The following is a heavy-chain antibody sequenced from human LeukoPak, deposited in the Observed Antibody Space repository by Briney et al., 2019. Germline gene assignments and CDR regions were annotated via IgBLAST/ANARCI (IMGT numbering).Heavy chain of an antibody. CDR3: ARDLPQIEY. J-gene: IGHJ4*02. D-gene: IGHD3-22*01. Sequence: LTGTSLRLSCAASGFNFITYGMHWVRQAPGKGLEWVSGINWNGGSTGYADSVKGRFTISRDNAKNSLYLQMNSLRAEDTALYYCARDLPQIEYWGQGTLVTVSS. V-gene: IGHV3-20*04. CDR2: INWNGGST. CDR1: GFNFITYG.